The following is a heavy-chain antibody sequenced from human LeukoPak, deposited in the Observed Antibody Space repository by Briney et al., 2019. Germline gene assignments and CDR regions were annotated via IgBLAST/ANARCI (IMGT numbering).Heavy chain of an antibody. Sequence: PGGSLRLSCAASGFTFSSYGMHWVRQAPGKGLEWVAVIWYDGSNKYYADSVKGRFTISRDNSKNTLYLQMNSLRAEDTAVYYCAREGSSYYFDYWGQGTLVTVSS. D-gene: IGHD6-6*01. CDR2: IWYDGSNK. J-gene: IGHJ4*02. CDR3: AREGSSYYFDY. CDR1: GFTFSSYG. V-gene: IGHV3-30*19.